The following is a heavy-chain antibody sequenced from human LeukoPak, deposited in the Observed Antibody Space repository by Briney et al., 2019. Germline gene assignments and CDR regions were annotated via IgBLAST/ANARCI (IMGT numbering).Heavy chain of an antibody. Sequence: SETLSLTCTVFGGSISSSSAYWGWIRQPPGKGLEWIGSIYYSKNTYYNPSLKSRVTISADTSKNQFSLTLGSVSATDTAVYYCVSPRGFSYGYFDYWGQGTLVTVSS. J-gene: IGHJ4*02. CDR2: IYYSKNT. CDR1: GGSISSSSAY. CDR3: VSPRGFSYGYFDY. D-gene: IGHD5-18*01. V-gene: IGHV4-39*01.